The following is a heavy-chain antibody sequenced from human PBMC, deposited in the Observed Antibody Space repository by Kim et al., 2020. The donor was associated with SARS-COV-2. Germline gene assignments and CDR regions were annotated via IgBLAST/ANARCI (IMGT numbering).Heavy chain of an antibody. Sequence: SETLSLTCTVSGGSISSGDYYWSWIRQPPGKGLEWIGYIYYSGSTYYNPSLKSRVTISVDTSKNQFSLKLSSVTAADTAVYYCARVGYDFWSGYHLNFDYWGQGTLVTVSS. CDR3: ARVGYDFWSGYHLNFDY. CDR2: IYYSGST. CDR1: GGSISSGDYY. J-gene: IGHJ4*02. V-gene: IGHV4-30-4*01. D-gene: IGHD3-3*01.